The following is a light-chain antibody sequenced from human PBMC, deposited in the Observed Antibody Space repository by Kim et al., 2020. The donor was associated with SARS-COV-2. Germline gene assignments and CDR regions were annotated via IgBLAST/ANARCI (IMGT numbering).Light chain of an antibody. CDR3: MQGTHWPLT. CDR2: KVS. V-gene: IGKV2-30*02. J-gene: IGKJ4*01. Sequence: DVGMTQSPLSLPVTLGQPASISCRSSQGLVHSDGYTYLNWFQQRPGQSPRRLIYKVSNRDSGVPDRFSGSGSGTDFTLKISGVEAEDVGVYYCMQGTHWPLTFGGGTKVDIK. CDR1: QGLVHSDGYTY.